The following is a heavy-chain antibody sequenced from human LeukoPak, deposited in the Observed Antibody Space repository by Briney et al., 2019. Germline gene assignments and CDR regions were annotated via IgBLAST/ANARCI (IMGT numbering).Heavy chain of an antibody. CDR3: ARDAEWEPTDC. Sequence: ASVKVSCKASGSPFTSYYMHWVRQAPGQGLEWMGIINPNGGSTSYAQKFQGRVTMTRDTSTSTVYMELSSLRSEDTAVYYCARDAEWEPTDCWGQGTLVTVSS. J-gene: IGHJ4*02. CDR2: INPNGGST. CDR1: GSPFTSYY. V-gene: IGHV1-46*01. D-gene: IGHD1-26*01.